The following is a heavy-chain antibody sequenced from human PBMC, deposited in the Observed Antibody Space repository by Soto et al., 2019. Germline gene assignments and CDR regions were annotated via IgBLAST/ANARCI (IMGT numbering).Heavy chain of an antibody. CDR3: ARHGFPRKDDFWSGYGGAYYYYYGMDV. Sequence: GASLKISCKGSGYSFTSYWISWVRQMPWKGLVWMGRIDASDSYTNYIPSFQGHVTSSADKSISTAYLQWSSLKASDTAMYYCARHGFPRKDDFWSGYGGAYYYYYGMDVWGQGTTVTVS. V-gene: IGHV5-10-1*01. J-gene: IGHJ6*02. CDR2: IDASDSYT. D-gene: IGHD3-3*01. CDR1: GYSFTSYW.